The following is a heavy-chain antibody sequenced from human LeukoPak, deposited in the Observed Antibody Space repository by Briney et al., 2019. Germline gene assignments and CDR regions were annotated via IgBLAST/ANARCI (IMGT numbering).Heavy chain of an antibody. D-gene: IGHD3-3*01. J-gene: IGHJ4*02. CDR2: INPNSGGT. Sequence: GASVKVSCKASGYTFTGYYMHWVRQAPGQGLEWMGWINPNSGGTNYAQKFQGRVTMTRDTSISTAYMELSRLRSDDTAVYYCARDGLAGGFGVVIDYWGQGTLVTVSS. CDR1: GYTFTGYY. V-gene: IGHV1-2*02. CDR3: ARDGLAGGFGVVIDY.